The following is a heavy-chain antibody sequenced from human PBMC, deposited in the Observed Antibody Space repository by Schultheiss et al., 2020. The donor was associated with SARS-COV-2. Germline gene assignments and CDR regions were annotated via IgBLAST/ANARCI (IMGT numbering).Heavy chain of an antibody. CDR1: GGSFSGYY. V-gene: IGHV4-34*11. Sequence: GSLRLSCAVYGGSFSGYYWSWIRQPPGKGLEWIGYIYYSGSTNYNPSLKSRVTISVDTSKNQFSLKLSSVTAADTAVYYCARGSGTTGNDYWGQGTLVTVSS. D-gene: IGHD1-7*01. CDR3: ARGSGTTGNDY. CDR2: IYYSGST. J-gene: IGHJ4*02.